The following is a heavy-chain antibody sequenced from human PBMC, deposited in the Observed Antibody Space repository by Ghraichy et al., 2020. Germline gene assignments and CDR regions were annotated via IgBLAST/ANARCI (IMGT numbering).Heavy chain of an antibody. D-gene: IGHD1-26*01. CDR3: AGAGADY. CDR1: GFTFSDYW. CDR2: IKHVGSEK. V-gene: IGHV3-7*01. J-gene: IGHJ4*02. Sequence: GSLRLSCAASGFTFSDYWITWVRQAPGKGLEWVANIKHVGSEKYYVDSVRGLFPIPRDNAKNALYLHMNRLTDEDTAVYYCAGAGADYWGQGTLVTVSS.